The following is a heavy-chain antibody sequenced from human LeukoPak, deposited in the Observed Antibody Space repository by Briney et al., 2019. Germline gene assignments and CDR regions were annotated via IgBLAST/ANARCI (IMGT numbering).Heavy chain of an antibody. CDR3: ARGRDGSWSRGGLIAFDI. Sequence: SETLSLTCTVSGGSISSHYWSWIRQPPGKGLEWIGYIYYSGSTNYNPSLKSRVTISVDTSKNQFSLKLSSVTAADTAVYYCARGRDGSWSRGGLIAFDIWGQGTMVTVSS. J-gene: IGHJ3*02. V-gene: IGHV4-59*11. CDR2: IYYSGST. D-gene: IGHD6-13*01. CDR1: GGSISSHY.